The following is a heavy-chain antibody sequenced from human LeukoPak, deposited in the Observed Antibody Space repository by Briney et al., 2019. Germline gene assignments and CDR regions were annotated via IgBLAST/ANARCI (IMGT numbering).Heavy chain of an antibody. CDR2: INPSGGST. D-gene: IGHD2-2*01. CDR3: ARSLSDCSSTSCYVGYNWLDP. V-gene: IGHV1-46*01. Sequence: ASVKVSCKASGYTFTSYYMHWVRQAPGQGLEWMGIINPSGGSTSYAQKFQGRVTMTRDTSTSTVYMELSSLRSEDTAVYYCARSLSDCSSTSCYVGYNWLDPWGQGTLVTVSS. CDR1: GYTFTSYY. J-gene: IGHJ5*02.